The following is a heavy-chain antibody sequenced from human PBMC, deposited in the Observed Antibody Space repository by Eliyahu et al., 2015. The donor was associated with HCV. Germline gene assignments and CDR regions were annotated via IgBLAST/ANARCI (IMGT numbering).Heavy chain of an antibody. CDR3: ATVRASVTHRAEYFQH. CDR1: GGTFRTLS. V-gene: IGHV1-69*01. Sequence: EVKKPGSSVKVSCKASGGTFRTLSINWVRQAPGQGLEWMGRILPVFGSSNYAQKFQGRVSITADESTATAYLELNSLTSDDTAIFYCATVRASVTHRAEYFQHWGQGTLVTVS. CDR2: ILPVFGSS. D-gene: IGHD5/OR15-5a*01. J-gene: IGHJ1*01.